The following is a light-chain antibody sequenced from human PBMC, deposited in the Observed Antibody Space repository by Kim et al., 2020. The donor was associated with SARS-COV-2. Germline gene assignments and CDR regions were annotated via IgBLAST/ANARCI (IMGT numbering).Light chain of an antibody. V-gene: IGLV6-57*04. Sequence: NFMLAQPHSVSGSPGNTVTISCTRSSGSIARNSVQWYRQRPGSAPSILIFEDNRRLAGVSDRFSGSIDSSSNSASLTISGLRTEDEADYYCQSYDSSSRVFGGGTQLTVL. CDR2: EDN. CDR3: QSYDSSSRV. CDR1: SGSIARNS. J-gene: IGLJ2*01.